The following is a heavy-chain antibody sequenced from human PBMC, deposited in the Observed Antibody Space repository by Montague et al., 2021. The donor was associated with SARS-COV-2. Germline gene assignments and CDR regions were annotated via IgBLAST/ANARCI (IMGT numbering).Heavy chain of an antibody. D-gene: IGHD3-16*02. CDR2: NNYSASY. V-gene: IGHV4-31*03. CDR3: ARGYDYVWGRYRYLHWFDP. CDR1: GGSISSGGYY. Sequence: TLSLTCTVSGGSISSGGYYWIWIRQHTGQGLEWIGYNNYSASYYSTPYIQSRVTIAVYTTKYQFSLKLSSVTAADTAVCYCARGYDYVWGRYRYLHWFDPWGQGTLVTVSS. J-gene: IGHJ5*02.